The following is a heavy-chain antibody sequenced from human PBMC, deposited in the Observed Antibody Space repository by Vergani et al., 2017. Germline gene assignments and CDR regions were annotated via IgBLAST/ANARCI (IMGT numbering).Heavy chain of an antibody. CDR1: GFSFRNAW. Sequence: EVQLVESGGGIVKPGGSLRLSCVASGFSFRNAWMNWVPRTPGKGLELVGRIKSTFDRGTTDYAAAVKGRFTISRDDSKNTLFLQMNGLKTEDIGVYYCTTDPRYCGDGSCYWLRDHHYYGMDVWGQGTTVTVSS. D-gene: IGHD2-21*01. J-gene: IGHJ6*02. CDR2: IKSTFDRGTT. V-gene: IGHV3-15*07. CDR3: TTDPRYCGDGSCYWLRDHHYYGMDV.